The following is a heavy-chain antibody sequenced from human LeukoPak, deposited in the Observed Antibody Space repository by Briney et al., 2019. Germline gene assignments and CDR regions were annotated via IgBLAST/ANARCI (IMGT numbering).Heavy chain of an antibody. D-gene: IGHD4-23*01. CDR1: GGSFSGYY. Sequence: SETLSLTCAVYGGSFSGYYWGWIRQPPGKGLEWIGSIYYSGTTYYNPSLKSRVTMSVDTSKNQFSLKLTSVTAADTAVYYCARESTVVTQDYWGQGTLVTVSS. CDR2: IYYSGTT. CDR3: ARESTVVTQDY. V-gene: IGHV4-34*01. J-gene: IGHJ4*02.